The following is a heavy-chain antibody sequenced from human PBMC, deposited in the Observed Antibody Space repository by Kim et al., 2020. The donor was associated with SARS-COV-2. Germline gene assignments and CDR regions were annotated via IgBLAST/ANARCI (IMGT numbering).Heavy chain of an antibody. CDR2: ISGSGGST. CDR1: GFTFSSYA. D-gene: IGHD3-22*01. J-gene: IGHJ4*02. V-gene: IGHV3-23*01. Sequence: GGSLRLSCAASGFTFSSYAMSWVRQAPGKGLEWVSAISGSGGSTYYADSVKGRFTISRDNSKNTLYLQMNSLRAEDTAVYYCANPQEPNPYYYDSSGWFPTEFDYWGQGTLVTVSS. CDR3: ANPQEPNPYYYDSSGWFPTEFDY.